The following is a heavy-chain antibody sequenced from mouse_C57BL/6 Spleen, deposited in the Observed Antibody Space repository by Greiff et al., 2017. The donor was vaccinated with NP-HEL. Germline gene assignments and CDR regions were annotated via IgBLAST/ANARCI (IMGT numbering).Heavy chain of an antibody. CDR2: IDPSDSET. CDR1: GYTFTSYW. J-gene: IGHJ4*01. D-gene: IGHD2-5*01. V-gene: IGHV1-52*01. CDR3: ARGYSNYYAMGY. Sequence: QVQLQQPGAELVRPGSSVKLSCKASGYTFTSYWMHWVKQRPIQGLEWIGNIDPSDSETHYNQKFKDKATLTVDKSSSTAYMQLSSLTSEDSAVYYCARGYSNYYAMGYWGQGTSVTVSS.